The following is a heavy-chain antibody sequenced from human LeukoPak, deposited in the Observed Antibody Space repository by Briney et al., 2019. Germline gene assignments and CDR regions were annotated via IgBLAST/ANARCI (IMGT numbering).Heavy chain of an antibody. CDR1: GGSISSSSYY. D-gene: IGHD2-2*01. V-gene: IGHV4-39*01. CDR2: IYYSGST. J-gene: IGHJ4*02. CDR3: ARQGGCSSTSCYSPLFDY. Sequence: SETLSLTCTVSGGSISSSSYYWGWIRQPPGKELVWIGSIYYSGSTYYNPSLKSRVTISVDTSKNQFSLKLSSVTAAGTAVYYCARQGGCSSTSCYSPLFDYWGQGTLVTVSS.